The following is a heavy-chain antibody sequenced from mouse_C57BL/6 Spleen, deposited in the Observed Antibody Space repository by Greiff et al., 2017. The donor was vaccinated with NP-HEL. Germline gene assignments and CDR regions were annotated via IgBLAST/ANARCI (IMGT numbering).Heavy chain of an antibody. J-gene: IGHJ4*01. V-gene: IGHV1-81*01. CDR3: HYYGSSYAMDY. Sequence: VKVVESGAELARPGASVKLSCKASGYTFTSYGISWVKQRTGQGLEWIGEIYPRSGNTYYNEKFKGKATLTADKSSSTAYMELRSLTSEDSAVYFCHYYGSSYAMDYWGQGTSVTVSS. D-gene: IGHD1-1*01. CDR2: IYPRSGNT. CDR1: GYTFTSYG.